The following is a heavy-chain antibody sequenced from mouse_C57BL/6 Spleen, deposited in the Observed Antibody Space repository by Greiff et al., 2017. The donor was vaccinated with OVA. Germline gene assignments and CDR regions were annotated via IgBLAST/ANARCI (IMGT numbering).Heavy chain of an antibody. V-gene: IGHV5-17*01. Sequence: EVQVVESGGGLVKPGGSLKLSCAASGFTFSDYGMHWVRQAPEKGLEWVAYISSGSSTIYYADTVKGRFTISRDNAKNTLFLQMTSLRSEDTAMYYCARTFYYYGSSPWFAYWGQGTLVTVSA. CDR1: GFTFSDYG. CDR2: ISSGSSTI. J-gene: IGHJ3*01. D-gene: IGHD1-1*01. CDR3: ARTFYYYGSSPWFAY.